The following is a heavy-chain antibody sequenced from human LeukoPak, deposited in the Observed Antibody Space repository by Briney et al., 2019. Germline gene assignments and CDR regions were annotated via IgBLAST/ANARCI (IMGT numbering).Heavy chain of an antibody. V-gene: IGHV3-33*01. CDR2: ILSDGSKE. CDR1: GFTFSSYG. CDR3: ARDAISGWYFPYYYYYYGMDV. Sequence: GGSLRLSCAASGFTFSSYGMHWVRQAPGKGLEWVAVILSDGSKEFYTDSVKGRFTISRDNSKNTLYLQMNSLRAEDTAVYYCARDAISGWYFPYYYYYYGMDVWGQGTTVTVSS. D-gene: IGHD6-19*01. J-gene: IGHJ6*02.